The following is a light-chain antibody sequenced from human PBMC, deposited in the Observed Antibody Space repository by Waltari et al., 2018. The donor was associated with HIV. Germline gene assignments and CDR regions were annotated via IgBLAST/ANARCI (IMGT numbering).Light chain of an antibody. CDR3: QVWDSSSAHVV. CDR1: NIGTKS. CDR2: EDS. Sequence: SSVLTQPPWVSVAPGQTARITCGGNNIGTKSVHWYQQKPVQAHVRVVYEDSDRPSGFPERFSGSNSGNTATLTINRVEAGDDADYYCQVWDSSSAHVVFGGVTKLTVL. J-gene: IGLJ2*01. V-gene: IGLV3-21*02.